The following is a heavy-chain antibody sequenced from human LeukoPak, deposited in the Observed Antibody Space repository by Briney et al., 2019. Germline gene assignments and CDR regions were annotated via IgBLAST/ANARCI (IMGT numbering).Heavy chain of an antibody. CDR3: ARVRAPVPAAISDFDY. CDR1: GFTFSSYS. D-gene: IGHD2-2*01. Sequence: GGSLRLSCAASGFTFSSYSMNWVRQAPGKGLEWVSSISSSGSYIYYADSVKGRFTISRDNAKNSLYLQMNSLRAEDTAVYYCARVRAPVPAAISDFDYWGQGTLVTVSS. V-gene: IGHV3-21*01. J-gene: IGHJ4*02. CDR2: ISSSGSYI.